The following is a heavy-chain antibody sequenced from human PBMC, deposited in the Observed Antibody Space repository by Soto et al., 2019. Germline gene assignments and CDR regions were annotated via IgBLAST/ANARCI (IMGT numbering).Heavy chain of an antibody. CDR1: GGSVSSGSYY. CDR3: AREGKGAFDI. J-gene: IGHJ3*02. Sequence: QVQLQESGPGLVKPSETLSLTCTVSGGSVSSGSYYWSWIRQPPGKGLEWIGYIYYSGSTNYNPSLKSRVTISVDTSKNQFSLKLSSVTAADTAVYYCAREGKGAFDIWGQGTMVTVSS. CDR2: IYYSGST. V-gene: IGHV4-61*01.